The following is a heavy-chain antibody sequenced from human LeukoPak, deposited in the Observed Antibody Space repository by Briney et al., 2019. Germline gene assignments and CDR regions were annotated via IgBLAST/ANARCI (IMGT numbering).Heavy chain of an antibody. CDR2: FSYTGIT. V-gene: IGHV4-39*07. J-gene: IGHJ5*02. CDR3: ARVGTAMVTRGWFDP. D-gene: IGHD5-18*01. Sequence: SETLSLTCAVAGGSINDRRYYWGWVRQPPGKGLECIGTFSYTGITYYNPSLKSRVTISVDTSKNQFSLKLSSVTAADTAVYYCARVGTAMVTRGWFDPWGQGTLVTVSS. CDR1: GGSINDRRYY.